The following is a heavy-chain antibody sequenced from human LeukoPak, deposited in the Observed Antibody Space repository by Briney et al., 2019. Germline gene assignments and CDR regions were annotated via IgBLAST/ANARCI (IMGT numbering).Heavy chain of an antibody. V-gene: IGHV4-39*07. CDR1: GGSINNNNYY. J-gene: IGHJ4*02. CDR3: ARVLRWPDFDY. D-gene: IGHD4-23*01. Sequence: SETLSLTCTVSGGSINNNNYYWGWIRQPPGKGLEWIGSIYYSGSTYYNPSLKSRVTISVDTSKNQFSLKLSSVTAADTAVYYCARVLRWPDFDYWGQGTLVTVSS. CDR2: IYYSGST.